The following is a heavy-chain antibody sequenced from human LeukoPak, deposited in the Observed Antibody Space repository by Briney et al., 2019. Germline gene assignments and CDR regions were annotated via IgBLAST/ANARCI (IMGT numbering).Heavy chain of an antibody. V-gene: IGHV3-30*02. J-gene: IGHJ6*02. D-gene: IGHD1/OR15-1a*01. Sequence: GGSLRLSCAASGFTFSSNGMHWVRQAPGKGLEWVAFIRYDGSNTYYADSVKGRLTISRDTSKNTLYLQMNSLRPEDTAVYYCGRIAINANNGMDVWGQGTTVTVSS. CDR3: GRIAINANNGMDV. CDR2: IRYDGSNT. CDR1: GFTFSSNG.